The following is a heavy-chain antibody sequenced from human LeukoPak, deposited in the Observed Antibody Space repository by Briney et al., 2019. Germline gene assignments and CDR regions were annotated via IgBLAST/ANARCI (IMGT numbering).Heavy chain of an antibody. J-gene: IGHJ5*02. D-gene: IGHD2-2*01. CDR2: INHSGST. CDR1: GGSFSGYY. CDR3: ARGRYIVVVSRRNWFDP. V-gene: IGHV4-34*01. Sequence: SETLSLTCAVYGGSFSGYYWSWIRQPPGKGLEGIGEINHSGSTNYNPSLKSRVTISVDTSKNQFSLKLSSVTAADTAVYYCARGRYIVVVSRRNWFDPWGQGTLVTVSS.